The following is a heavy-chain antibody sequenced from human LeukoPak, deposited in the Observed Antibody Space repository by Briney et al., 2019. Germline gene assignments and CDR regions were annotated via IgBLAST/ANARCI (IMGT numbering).Heavy chain of an antibody. V-gene: IGHV4-34*01. Sequence: SETLSLTCAVYGGSFSGYYWCWIRQPPGKGLEWIGEINHSGSTNYNPSLKSRVTISVDTSKNQFSLKLSSVTAADTAVYYCARDRGPFDYWGQGTLVTVSS. J-gene: IGHJ4*02. CDR1: GGSFSGYY. CDR2: INHSGST. CDR3: ARDRGPFDY. D-gene: IGHD3-10*01.